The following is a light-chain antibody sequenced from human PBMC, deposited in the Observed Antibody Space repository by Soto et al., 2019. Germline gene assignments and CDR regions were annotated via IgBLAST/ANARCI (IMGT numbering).Light chain of an antibody. CDR2: DAS. CDR3: QKCDYLPV. V-gene: IGKV1-33*01. CDR1: HDITSY. J-gene: IGKJ3*01. Sequence: DIQLTQSPSSLSASGGDRVTITCQASHDITSYLNWDQHNPGKTPKLLTYDASILEAGLPSRFSGSVSGTNFTFTINRLQPGDVATYDCQKCDYLPVFGHGATVDFK.